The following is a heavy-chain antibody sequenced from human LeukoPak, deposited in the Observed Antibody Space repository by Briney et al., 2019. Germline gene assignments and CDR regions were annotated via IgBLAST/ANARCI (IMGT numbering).Heavy chain of an antibody. CDR3: ARDPTPIAAAGESDY. CDR2: MNPNSGNT. CDR1: GGTFSSYA. J-gene: IGHJ4*02. V-gene: IGHV1-8*02. Sequence: ASVKVSCKASGGTFSSYAISWVRQAPGQGLEWMGWMNPNSGNTGYAQKFQGRVTMTRNTSISTAYMELSSLRSEDTAVYYCARDPTPIAAAGESDYWGQGTLVTVSS. D-gene: IGHD6-13*01.